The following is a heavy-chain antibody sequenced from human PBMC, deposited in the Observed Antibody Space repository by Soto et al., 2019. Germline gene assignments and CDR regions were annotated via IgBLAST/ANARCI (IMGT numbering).Heavy chain of an antibody. D-gene: IGHD3-22*01. CDR2: ISSSGDII. J-gene: IGHJ4*02. CDR3: ARDLGYYDSSGYFDY. V-gene: IGHV3-11*01. Sequence: GGSLRLSCAASGFTFSDHYMSWIRQAPGKGLEWVSYISSSGDIIYYADSVKGRFTISRDNAKNSLYLQMNSLRAEDTAVYYCARDLGYYDSSGYFDYWGQGTLVTVS. CDR1: GFTFSDHY.